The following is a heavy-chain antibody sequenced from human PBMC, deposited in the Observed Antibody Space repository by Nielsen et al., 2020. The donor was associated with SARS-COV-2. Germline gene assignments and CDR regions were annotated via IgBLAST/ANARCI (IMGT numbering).Heavy chain of an antibody. CDR3: ARDSCTGGSCFDY. J-gene: IGHJ4*02. Sequence: LSLTCAASGFTFSSYGMHWVRQAPGKGLEWVAVIWYDGSNKYYADSVKGRFTISRDNSKNTLYLQMNSLRAEDTAVYYCARDSCTGGSCFDYWGQGTLVTVSS. CDR2: IWYDGSNK. V-gene: IGHV3-33*08. D-gene: IGHD2-15*01. CDR1: GFTFSSYG.